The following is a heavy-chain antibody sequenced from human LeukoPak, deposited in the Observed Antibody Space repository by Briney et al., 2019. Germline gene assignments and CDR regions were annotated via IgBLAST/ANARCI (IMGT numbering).Heavy chain of an antibody. D-gene: IGHD5-24*01. J-gene: IGHJ5*02. V-gene: IGHV3-48*03. CDR1: GFTFSSYE. Sequence: GGSLRLSCAASGFTFSSYEMNWVRQAPGKGLEWVSYISSGGSTIDYADSVKGRFTISRDNSKNTLYLQMNGLRAEDTAVYYCAKDRWRWLQFQTPAFDPWGQGTLVTVSS. CDR3: AKDRWRWLQFQTPAFDP. CDR2: ISSGGSTI.